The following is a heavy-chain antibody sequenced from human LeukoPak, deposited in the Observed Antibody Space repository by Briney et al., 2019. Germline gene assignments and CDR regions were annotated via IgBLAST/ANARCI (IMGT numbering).Heavy chain of an antibody. CDR1: GGSFSGYY. D-gene: IGHD1-26*01. CDR3: ARGRIVVANDAFDI. J-gene: IGHJ3*02. V-gene: IGHV4-34*01. Sequence: SETLSLTCAVYGGSFSGYYWSWIRQPPGKGLEWIGEINHSGSTNYNPSLKSRVTISVDTSKNQFSLKLSSVTAADTAVYYCARGRIVVANDAFDIWGQGTMVTVSS. CDR2: INHSGST.